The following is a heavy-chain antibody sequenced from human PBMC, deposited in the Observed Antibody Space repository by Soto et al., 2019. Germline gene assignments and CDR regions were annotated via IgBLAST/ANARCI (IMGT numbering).Heavy chain of an antibody. J-gene: IGHJ5*02. CDR1: VFTFSSYA. Sequence: SLRLSCASSVFTFSSYAMHCVRQAPGKWLEWVAVISYDGSNKYYADSVKGRFTISRDNSKNTLYLQMNSLRAEDTAVYYCARAPGSSGYYHKWFDPWGQGTLVAVSS. CDR3: ARAPGSSGYYHKWFDP. D-gene: IGHD3-22*01. CDR2: ISYDGSNK. V-gene: IGHV3-30-3*01.